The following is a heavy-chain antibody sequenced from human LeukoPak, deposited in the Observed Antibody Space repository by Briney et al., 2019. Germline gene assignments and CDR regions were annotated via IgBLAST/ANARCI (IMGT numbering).Heavy chain of an antibody. Sequence: PSQTLSLTCTVSGGSISSGGYYWSWIRQHPGKGLEWIGYIYYSGSTYYNPSLKSRVTIPVDTSKNQFSLKLSSVTAADTAVYYYARVTAAAINFDYWGQGALVTVSS. CDR1: GGSISSGGYY. CDR3: ARVTAAAINFDY. V-gene: IGHV4-31*03. CDR2: IYYSGST. J-gene: IGHJ4*02. D-gene: IGHD6-13*01.